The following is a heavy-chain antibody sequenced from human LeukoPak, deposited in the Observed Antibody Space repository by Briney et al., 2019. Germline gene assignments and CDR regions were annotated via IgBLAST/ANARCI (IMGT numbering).Heavy chain of an antibody. J-gene: IGHJ5*02. CDR2: IYYSGST. CDR3: ARGTHSSGYHSKRVGPYNWFDP. V-gene: IGHV4-59*01. Sequence: SSETLSLTCTVSGGSISSYYWSWIRQPPGKGLEWIGYIYYSGSTNYNPSLKSRVTISVDTSKNQFSLKLSSVTAADTAVYYCARGTHSSGYHSKRVGPYNWFDPWGQGTLVTVSS. CDR1: GGSISSYY. D-gene: IGHD3-22*01.